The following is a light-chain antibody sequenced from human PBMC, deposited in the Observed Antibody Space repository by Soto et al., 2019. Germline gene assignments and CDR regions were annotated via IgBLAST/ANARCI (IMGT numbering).Light chain of an antibody. CDR1: QSVSIY. CDR3: QQRSNWPPWT. J-gene: IGKJ1*01. V-gene: IGKV3-15*01. Sequence: SPGESATLSCTASQSVSIYLAWYQQQPGQAPSLLIYGASTRATGIPARFSGSGSGTEFTLTISSLQSEDFAVYYCQQRSNWPPWTFGQGTKVDI. CDR2: GAS.